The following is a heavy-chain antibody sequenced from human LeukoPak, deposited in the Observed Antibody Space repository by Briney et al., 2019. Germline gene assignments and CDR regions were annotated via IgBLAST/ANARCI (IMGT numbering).Heavy chain of an antibody. CDR3: ARTGSTTRPPPSLPQYYFDY. CDR1: GYTFTSYG. CDR2: ISAYNGNT. J-gene: IGHJ4*02. V-gene: IGHV1-18*01. D-gene: IGHD1-1*01. Sequence: ASVKVSCKASGYTFTSYGISGVGQAPGQGLEWVGWISAYNGNTNYAQKLQGRVTMTTDTSTSTAYMELRSLRSDDTAVYYCARTGSTTRPPPSLPQYYFDYWGQGTLVTVSS.